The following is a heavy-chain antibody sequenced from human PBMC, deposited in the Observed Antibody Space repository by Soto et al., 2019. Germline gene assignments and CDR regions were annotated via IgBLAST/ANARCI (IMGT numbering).Heavy chain of an antibody. Sequence: SVKVSCKASGGTFSSYAISWVRQAPGQGLEWMGGIIPIFGTANYAQKFQGRVTITADESTSTAYMELSSLRSEDTAVYYCAILQPIFGVVVAPFDYWGQGTLVTVSS. V-gene: IGHV1-69*13. CDR2: IIPIFGTA. J-gene: IGHJ4*02. CDR3: AILQPIFGVVVAPFDY. D-gene: IGHD3-3*02. CDR1: GGTFSSYA.